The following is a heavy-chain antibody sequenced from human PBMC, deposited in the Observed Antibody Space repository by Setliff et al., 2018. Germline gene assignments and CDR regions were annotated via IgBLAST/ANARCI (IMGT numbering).Heavy chain of an antibody. V-gene: IGHV4-39*01. CDR2: INYSGIT. CDR3: ARLRGYCNGGNCYGYYTFDI. CDR1: GDSISSSSYY. J-gene: IGHJ3*02. Sequence: SETLSLTCSVSGDSISSSSYYWGWIRQPPGKGLEWIGSINYSGITYYSPSLKSRVIVSVGTSKNQFSLKLSSVTAADTAVSYCARLRGYCNGGNCYGYYTFDIWGRGTMVTVSS. D-gene: IGHD2-15*01.